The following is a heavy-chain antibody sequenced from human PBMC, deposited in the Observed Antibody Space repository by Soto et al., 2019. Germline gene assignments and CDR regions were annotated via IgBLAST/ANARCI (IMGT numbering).Heavy chain of an antibody. CDR1: GGSISSYY. J-gene: IGHJ6*02. V-gene: IGHV4-59*01. CDR3: ARVSKLVAPKDGRRAYFFAMDV. D-gene: IGHD6-6*01. CDR2: IYYSGST. Sequence: SETLSLTCTVSGGSISSYYWSWIRQPPGKGLEWIGYIYYSGSTNYNPSLKSRVTISVDTSKNQFSLKLSSVTAADAAVYFCARVSKLVAPKDGRRAYFFAMDVWGHGTTVTVS.